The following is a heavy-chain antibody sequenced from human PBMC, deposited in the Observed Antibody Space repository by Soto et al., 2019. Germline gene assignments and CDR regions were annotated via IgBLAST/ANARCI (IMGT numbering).Heavy chain of an antibody. CDR2: ISSDGSST. V-gene: IGHV3-64D*08. Sequence: PGGSLRLSCSASGFTFSSYAMHWVRQAPGKGLEYVSAISSDGSSTYYADSVKGRFTISRDNSKSALYLQMSSLRDEDTAIYYCVKDIHSYTGMDVWGQGTTVTVSS. J-gene: IGHJ6*02. D-gene: IGHD5-18*01. CDR1: GFTFSSYA. CDR3: VKDIHSYTGMDV.